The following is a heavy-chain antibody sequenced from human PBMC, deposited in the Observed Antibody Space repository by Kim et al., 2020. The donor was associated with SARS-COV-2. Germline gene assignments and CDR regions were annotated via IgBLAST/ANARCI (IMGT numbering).Heavy chain of an antibody. CDR1: GFTFTTYA. J-gene: IGHJ4*02. V-gene: IGHV3-7*01. CDR2: IKDDGSKK. CDR3: ARGGGYSLDY. Sequence: GGSLRLSCAASGFTFTTYAMHWVRQAPGKGLEWVAEIKDDGSKKYYADSVEGRFTISRDDAKNSLYLQMNSLSAEDTAVYYCARGGGYSLDYWGRGARVTVS. D-gene: IGHD1-26*01.